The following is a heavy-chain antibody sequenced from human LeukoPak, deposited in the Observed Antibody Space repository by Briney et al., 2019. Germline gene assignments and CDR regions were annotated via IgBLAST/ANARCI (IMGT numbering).Heavy chain of an antibody. CDR3: ARDILSDREGY. CDR1: GDSINSYY. V-gene: IGHV4-59*01. CDR2: IYHSGST. Sequence: SETLSLTCSVSGDSINSYYWSWIRQPPGKGLEWIGYIYHSGSTNYNPSLKSRVTISVDTSKNQFSLKLSSVTAADTAVYYCARDILSDREGYWGQGTLVTVSS. D-gene: IGHD1-26*01. J-gene: IGHJ4*02.